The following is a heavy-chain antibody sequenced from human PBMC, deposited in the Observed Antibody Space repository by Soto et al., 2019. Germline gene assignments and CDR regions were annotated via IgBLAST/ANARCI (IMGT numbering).Heavy chain of an antibody. CDR1: GYTFTSYG. D-gene: IGHD3-22*01. Sequence: GASVKVSCKASGYTFTSYGISWVRQAPGQGLEWMGWISAYNGNTNYAQKLQGRVTMTTDTSTSTAYMELRSLRSDDTAVYYCARRGLGVYYYDSSGYYFFGAFDIWGQGTMVTVSS. CDR3: ARRGLGVYYYDSSGYYFFGAFDI. V-gene: IGHV1-18*01. CDR2: ISAYNGNT. J-gene: IGHJ3*02.